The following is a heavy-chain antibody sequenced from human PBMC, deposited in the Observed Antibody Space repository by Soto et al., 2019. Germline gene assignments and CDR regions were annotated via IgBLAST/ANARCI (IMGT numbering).Heavy chain of an antibody. CDR3: ARGFWSGSYSGGLGMDV. J-gene: IGHJ6*02. D-gene: IGHD3-3*01. CDR1: GGSFSGYY. V-gene: IGHV4-34*01. Sequence: ETLSLTCAVYGGSFSGYYWRWIRQPPGKGLEWIGEINHSRSTNYNPSLKSRVTISVDTSKNQFSLKLSSVTAADTAVYYCARGFWSGSYSGGLGMDVWGQGSTVTVSS. CDR2: INHSRST.